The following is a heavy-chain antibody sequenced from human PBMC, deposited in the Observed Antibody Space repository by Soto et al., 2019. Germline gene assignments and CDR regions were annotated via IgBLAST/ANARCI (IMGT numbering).Heavy chain of an antibody. V-gene: IGHV1-18*01. J-gene: IGHJ4*02. Sequence: ASVKVSCKASGYTFTSYGISWVRQAPGQGLEWMGWISAYNGNTNYAQKLQGRVTMTTDTSTSTAYMELRSLRSDDTAVYYCARLLWFGELLFGVFDYWGQGTLVTV. CDR1: GYTFTSYG. CDR2: ISAYNGNT. CDR3: ARLLWFGELLFGVFDY. D-gene: IGHD3-10*01.